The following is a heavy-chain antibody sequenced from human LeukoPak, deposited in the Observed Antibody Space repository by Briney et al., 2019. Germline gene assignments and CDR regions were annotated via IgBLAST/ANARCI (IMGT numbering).Heavy chain of an antibody. Sequence: ASVKVSCKTSGYTFTSYYMHWVRQAPGQGLEWMGWINPNSGGTNYAQKFQGRVTMTRDTSISTAYMELSRLRSDDTAVYYCARDRVGIYKGYLVYWGQGTLVTVSS. J-gene: IGHJ4*02. CDR3: ARDRVGIYKGYLVY. V-gene: IGHV1-2*02. D-gene: IGHD1-1*01. CDR1: GYTFTSYY. CDR2: INPNSGGT.